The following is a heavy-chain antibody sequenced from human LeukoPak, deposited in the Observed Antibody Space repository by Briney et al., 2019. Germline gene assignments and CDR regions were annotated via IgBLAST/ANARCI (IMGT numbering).Heavy chain of an antibody. CDR1: GYTFTGYY. Sequence: ASVKVSCKASGYTFTGYYMHWVRQAPGQRLEWMGWINAGNGNTKYSQKFQGRVTITRDTSASTAYMELSSLRSEDTAVYYCARSIAVAGTGGDYYFDYWGQGTLVTVSS. J-gene: IGHJ4*02. CDR3: ARSIAVAGTGGDYYFDY. CDR2: INAGNGNT. D-gene: IGHD6-19*01. V-gene: IGHV1-3*01.